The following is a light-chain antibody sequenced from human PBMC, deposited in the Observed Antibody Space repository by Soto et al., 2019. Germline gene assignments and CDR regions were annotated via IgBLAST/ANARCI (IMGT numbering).Light chain of an antibody. J-gene: IGLJ2*01. CDR2: DDN. CDR1: SSNIGDNY. Sequence: QSVLTQPPSVSAAPGEKVTISCSGSSSNIGDNYVSWYQQFPRTAPKLLIYDDNKRPSGIPDRFSGSKSGTSATLGITGLQTGDEAAYYCAIWDSSLNVVLFGGGTKLTVL. V-gene: IGLV1-51*01. CDR3: AIWDSSLNVVL.